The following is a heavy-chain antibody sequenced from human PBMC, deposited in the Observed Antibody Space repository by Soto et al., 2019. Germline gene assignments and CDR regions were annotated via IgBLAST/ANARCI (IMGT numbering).Heavy chain of an antibody. Sequence: ASVKVSCKASGGTFSSYAISWVRQAPGQGLEWMGGIIPIFGTANYAQKFQGRVTITADESTSTAYMELSSLRSEDTAVYYCARGRRDIVVVPAADYFDYWGQGTLVTVSS. CDR2: IIPIFGTA. CDR1: GGTFSSYA. V-gene: IGHV1-69*13. J-gene: IGHJ4*02. D-gene: IGHD2-2*01. CDR3: ARGRRDIVVVPAADYFDY.